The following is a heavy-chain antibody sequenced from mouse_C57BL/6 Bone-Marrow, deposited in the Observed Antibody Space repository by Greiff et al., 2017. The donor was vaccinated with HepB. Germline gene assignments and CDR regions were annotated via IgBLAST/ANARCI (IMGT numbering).Heavy chain of an antibody. Sequence: EVQLMESGEGLVKPGGSLKLSCAASGFTFSSYSMSWVRQTPEKRLEWVAYISSGGDYIYYADTVKGRFTISRDNARNTLYLQMSSLKSEDTAMYYCTREEHWFAYWGRGTVVTVTA. V-gene: IGHV5-9-1*02. J-gene: IGHJ3*01. CDR2: ISSGGDYI. CDR1: GFTFSSYS. CDR3: TREEHWFAY.